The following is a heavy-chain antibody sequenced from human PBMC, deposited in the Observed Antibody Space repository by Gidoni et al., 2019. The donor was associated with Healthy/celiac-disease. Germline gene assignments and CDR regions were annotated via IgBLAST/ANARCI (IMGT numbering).Heavy chain of an antibody. J-gene: IGHJ5*02. V-gene: IGHV3-21*01. D-gene: IGHD2-2*02. Sequence: EVQLVESGGGLVKPGGSLRLSCAASGFTFSSYSMNWVRQAPGKGLEGVSSNSSSSSYIYYADSVKGRFTNSRDKAKNSMYLQMNSLRAEDTGVYYCARGPQWSRTSCYNSWFDPWGQGTLVTVSS. CDR2: NSSSSSYI. CDR3: ARGPQWSRTSCYNSWFDP. CDR1: GFTFSSYS.